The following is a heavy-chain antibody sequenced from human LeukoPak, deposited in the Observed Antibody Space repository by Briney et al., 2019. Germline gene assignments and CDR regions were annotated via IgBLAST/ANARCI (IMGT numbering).Heavy chain of an antibody. V-gene: IGHV4-4*07. D-gene: IGHD3-10*01. Sequence: SETLSLTCTVSGGSINGFHWTWIRQPAGKGLEWIGRIYTSGGTDYNPSLKSRVTMSVDTSKNQFSLMLSSVTAADTAVYFCAREKRGNYGYNFDYWGQGTLVTVSS. CDR2: IYTSGGT. CDR3: AREKRGNYGYNFDY. J-gene: IGHJ4*02. CDR1: GGSINGFH.